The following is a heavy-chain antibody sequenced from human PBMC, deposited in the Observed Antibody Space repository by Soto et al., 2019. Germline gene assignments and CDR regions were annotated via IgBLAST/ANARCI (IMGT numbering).Heavy chain of an antibody. J-gene: IGHJ6*02. V-gene: IGHV1-69*06. CDR3: ARGVGYYDSSGYPLPFYYYYGMDV. Sequence: SVKVSCKASGGTFSSYAISWVRQAPGQGLEWMGGIIPIFGTANYAQKFQGRVTITADKSTSTAYMELSSLRSEDTAVYYCARGVGYYDSSGYPLPFYYYYGMDVWGQGTTVTVSS. CDR2: IIPIFGTA. CDR1: GGTFSSYA. D-gene: IGHD3-22*01.